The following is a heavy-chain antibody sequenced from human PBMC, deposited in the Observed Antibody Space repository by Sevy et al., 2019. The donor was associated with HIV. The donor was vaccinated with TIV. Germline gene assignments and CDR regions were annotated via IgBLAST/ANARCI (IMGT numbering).Heavy chain of an antibody. D-gene: IGHD3-10*01. V-gene: IGHV3-9*01. Sequence: GGSLRLSCAASGFTFDDYAMHWVRQAPGKGLEWVSGISWNSGSIGYAYSVKGRFTISRDNAKNSLYLQMNSLRAEDTALYYCAKGSRGSGSFLLSVPDYWGQGTLVTVSS. CDR2: ISWNSGSI. CDR1: GFTFDDYA. J-gene: IGHJ4*02. CDR3: AKGSRGSGSFLLSVPDY.